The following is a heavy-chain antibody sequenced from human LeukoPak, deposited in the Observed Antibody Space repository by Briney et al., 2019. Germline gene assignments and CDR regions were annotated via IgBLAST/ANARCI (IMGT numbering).Heavy chain of an antibody. Sequence: SETLSLTCAVYGGSFSGYYWSWIRQPPGKGLEWIGEINHSGSTNYNPSLKSRVTISVDTSKNQFSLKLSSVTAADTAVYYCARAWMATTNWGQGTLVTVSS. V-gene: IGHV4-34*01. J-gene: IGHJ4*02. CDR1: GGSFSGYY. CDR3: ARAWMATTN. CDR2: INHSGST. D-gene: IGHD5-12*01.